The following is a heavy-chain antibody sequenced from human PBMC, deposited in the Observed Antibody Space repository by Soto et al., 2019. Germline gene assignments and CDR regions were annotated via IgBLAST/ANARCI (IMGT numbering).Heavy chain of an antibody. CDR3: AHRRLAAVAGPYLDY. Sequence: SGPTLVNPTQTLTLTCTFSGFSLSTSGVGVGWIRQPPGKALEWLALTYWDDDKRYSPSLKSRLTITKDTSKNQVVLTMTNMDPVDTATYYCAHRRLAAVAGPYLDYWGQGTLVTVSS. CDR1: GFSLSTSGVG. J-gene: IGHJ4*02. V-gene: IGHV2-5*02. CDR2: TYWDDDK. D-gene: IGHD6-19*01.